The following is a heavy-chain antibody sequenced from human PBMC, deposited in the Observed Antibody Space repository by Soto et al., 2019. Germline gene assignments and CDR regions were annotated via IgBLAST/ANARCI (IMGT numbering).Heavy chain of an antibody. V-gene: IGHV4-39*01. CDR2: IFYSGST. Sequence: QLQLQESGPELVKPSETLSHTCTVSGGSIRSRSYYWGWIRQTPGKGMEWIGSIFYSGSTYYNPSLKSRVTISVDTSKNQFSLKLSSVTAADTAVYYGACIFSGGYSYGSYYYGMDVWGQGTTVTVSS. J-gene: IGHJ6*02. CDR3: ACIFSGGYSYGSYYYGMDV. D-gene: IGHD5-18*01. CDR1: GGSIRSRSYY.